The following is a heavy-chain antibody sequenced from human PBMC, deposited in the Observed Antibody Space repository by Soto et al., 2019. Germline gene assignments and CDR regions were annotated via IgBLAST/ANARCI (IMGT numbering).Heavy chain of an antibody. V-gene: IGHV3-23*01. D-gene: IGHD1-20*01. CDR3: AKGAVPYNGKWDWFDS. J-gene: IGHJ5*01. CDR2: IGGTGTDT. CDR1: RFTFSDFA. Sequence: DVQLLESGGGLVQPGGSLTLSCAASRFTFSDFAMSWVRQAPGKGLEWVSSIGGTGTDTHYADSVKGRFTISRDNSRNTLYLQIDSLRDEDTAVYYCAKGAVPYNGKWDWFDSWGQGTLVIVSS.